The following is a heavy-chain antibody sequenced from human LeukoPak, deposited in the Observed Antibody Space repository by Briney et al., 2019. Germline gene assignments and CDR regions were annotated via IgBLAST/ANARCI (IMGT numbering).Heavy chain of an antibody. J-gene: IGHJ4*02. Sequence: GRSLRLSRAASGFTFSSYGMHWVRQAPGKGLEWVAVISYDGSNKYYADSVKGRFTISRDNSKNTLYLQMNSLRAEDTAVYYCAKGQAAAGTMDYWGQGTLVTVSS. CDR3: AKGQAAAGTMDY. CDR1: GFTFSSYG. CDR2: ISYDGSNK. V-gene: IGHV3-30*18. D-gene: IGHD6-13*01.